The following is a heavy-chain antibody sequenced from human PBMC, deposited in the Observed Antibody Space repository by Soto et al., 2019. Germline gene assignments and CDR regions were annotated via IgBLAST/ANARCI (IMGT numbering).Heavy chain of an antibody. D-gene: IGHD3-22*01. Sequence: SETLSLTCTVSGGSISIGGYYWSLIRQHPGKGLEWIGYIYYGGSTYYNPSLKSRATISGDTSKNQFSLKLSSVTAADTAVYYCARGGYYYENSGQNAYDYWGQGILVTVSS. CDR1: GGSISIGGYY. CDR3: ARGGYYYENSGQNAYDY. J-gene: IGHJ4*01. V-gene: IGHV4-31*03. CDR2: IYYGGST.